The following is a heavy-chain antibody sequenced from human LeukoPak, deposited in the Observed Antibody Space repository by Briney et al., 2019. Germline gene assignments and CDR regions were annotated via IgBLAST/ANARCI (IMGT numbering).Heavy chain of an antibody. Sequence: GGSLRLSCAVSGFSFSSYSMNWVRQAPGKGLEWIAYISGLSSTIYYADSVKGRFTISRDNAKNSLYPQMNSLRAEDTAVYYCARDGPSSGSYYLLYWGQGTLVTVSS. CDR2: ISGLSSTI. CDR1: GFSFSSYS. D-gene: IGHD3-10*01. V-gene: IGHV3-48*04. J-gene: IGHJ4*02. CDR3: ARDGPSSGSYYLLY.